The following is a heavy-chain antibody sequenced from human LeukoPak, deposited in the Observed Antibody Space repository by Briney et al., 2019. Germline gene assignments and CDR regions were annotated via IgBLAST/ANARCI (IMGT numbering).Heavy chain of an antibody. CDR1: GFTFSSYA. J-gene: IGHJ3*02. CDR2: ISGGGGST. Sequence: AGSLRLSCAASGFTFSSYAMSWVRQAPGKGLEWVSAISGGGGSTYFADSAKGRFTISRDNSKNTLYLQMNSLRAEDTAVYYCARDRGTAGGFAFDIWGQGTVVTVSS. V-gene: IGHV3-23*01. D-gene: IGHD6-13*01. CDR3: ARDRGTAGGFAFDI.